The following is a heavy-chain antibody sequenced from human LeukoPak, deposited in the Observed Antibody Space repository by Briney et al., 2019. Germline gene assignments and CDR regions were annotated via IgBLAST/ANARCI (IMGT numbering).Heavy chain of an antibody. D-gene: IGHD3-3*01. J-gene: IGHJ4*02. CDR2: IYYSGST. CDR1: GDSISITTYY. V-gene: IGHV4-39*07. Sequence: SETLSLTCTVSGDSISITTYYWGWIRQPPGKGLEWIGSIYYSGSTYYNPSLKSRVTISVDTSKNQFSLMLRSVTAADTAVYYCARDESGFEYWGQGTLVTVSS. CDR3: ARDESGFEY.